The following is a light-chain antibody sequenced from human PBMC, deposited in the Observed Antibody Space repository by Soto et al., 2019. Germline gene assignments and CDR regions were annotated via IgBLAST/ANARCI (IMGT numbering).Light chain of an antibody. CDR2: KAS. Sequence: DIQMTQSPSTLSSSVGDRVTITCRASQSISRGLAWYQQKPGKAPKLLIYKASTLKSGVPARFSGSGSGTEFTLTISNLQPEDFAIYHCQQSYSSPWTFGQGTRLEIK. CDR3: QQSYSSPWT. V-gene: IGKV1-5*03. CDR1: QSISRG. J-gene: IGKJ5*01.